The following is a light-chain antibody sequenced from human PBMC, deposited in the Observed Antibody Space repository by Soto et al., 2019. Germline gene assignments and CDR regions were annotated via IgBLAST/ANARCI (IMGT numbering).Light chain of an antibody. CDR2: DVS. CDR1: SSDVGDFNY. CDR3: SSYTSSSTSVV. J-gene: IGLJ2*01. V-gene: IGLV2-14*01. Sequence: QSVLTQPASVSESPGQSITISCTGTSSDVGDFNYVSWYQQPPGKAPKLMIYDVSNWPSGVSNRFSGSKSGNTASLTISGLQAEDEAEYYCSSYTSSSTSVVFGGGTKVTVL.